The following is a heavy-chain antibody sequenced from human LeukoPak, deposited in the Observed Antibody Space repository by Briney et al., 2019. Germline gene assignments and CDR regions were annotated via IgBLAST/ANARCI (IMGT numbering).Heavy chain of an antibody. CDR1: GFTFSSYA. CDR3: ARDPPWGAATVTIEYFQH. J-gene: IGHJ1*01. V-gene: IGHV3-30-3*01. CDR2: ISYDGSNK. Sequence: GGSLRLSCAASGFTFSSYAMHWVRQAPGKGLEWVAVISYDGSNKYYADSVKGRFTISRDNSKNTLYLQMNSLRAEDRAVYYCARDPPWGAATVTIEYFQHWGQGTLVTVSS. D-gene: IGHD4-17*01.